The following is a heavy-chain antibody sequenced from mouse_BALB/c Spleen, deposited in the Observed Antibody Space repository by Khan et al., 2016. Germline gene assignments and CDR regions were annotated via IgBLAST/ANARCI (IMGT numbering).Heavy chain of an antibody. J-gene: IGHJ2*01. CDR3: RRNGDVGFDY. CDR2: INPDSSTI. V-gene: IGHV4-1*02. CDR1: GFDFSSYW. Sequence: EVKLLESGGGLVQPGGSLKLSCTTSGFDFSSYWMSWVRQAPGRGLEWIGEINPDSSTINYTPSLKDKFIISRDNAKNTLYLQMSKVRSEDTALYYCRRNGDVGFDYWGQGTTLTVSS. D-gene: IGHD4-1*01.